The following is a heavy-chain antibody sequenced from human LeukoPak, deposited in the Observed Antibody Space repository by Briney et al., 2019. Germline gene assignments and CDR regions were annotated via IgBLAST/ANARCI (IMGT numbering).Heavy chain of an antibody. CDR1: GFTFSSYS. CDR2: ISSSSSTI. V-gene: IGHV3-48*01. CDR3: ARTLGYCSGGSCYGWFDP. D-gene: IGHD2-15*01. J-gene: IGHJ5*02. Sequence: PGGSLRLSCAASGFTFSSYSMNWVRQAPGKGLEWVSYISSSSSTIYYADSVKGRFTISRDNAKNSLYLQMNSLRAEDTAVYYCARTLGYCSGGSCYGWFDPWGQGTLVTVSS.